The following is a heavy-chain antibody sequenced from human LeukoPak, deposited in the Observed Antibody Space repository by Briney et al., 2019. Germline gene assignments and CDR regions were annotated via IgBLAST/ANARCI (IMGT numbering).Heavy chain of an antibody. CDR3: ARDRWTPLDGGDAFDI. Sequence: GESLKISCKGSGYTFISYWIGWVRQAPGQGLEWMGWISAYNGNTNYAQKLQGRVTMTTDTSTSTAYMELRSLRSDDTAVYYCARDRWTPLDGGDAFDIWGQGTMVTVSS. J-gene: IGHJ3*02. D-gene: IGHD3-16*01. V-gene: IGHV1-18*04. CDR2: ISAYNGNT. CDR1: GYTFISYW.